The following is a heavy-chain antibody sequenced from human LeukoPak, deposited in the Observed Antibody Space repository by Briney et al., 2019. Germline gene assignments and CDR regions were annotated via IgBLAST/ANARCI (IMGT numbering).Heavy chain of an antibody. D-gene: IGHD6-13*01. CDR1: GFTVTSNY. CDR3: AKDRAAAGTTANWFDP. J-gene: IGHJ5*02. Sequence: GGSLRLSCAASGFTVTSNYMNWVRQAPGKGLEWVSAISGSGGSTYYADSVKGRFTISRDNSKNTLYLQMNSLRAEDTAVYYCAKDRAAAGTTANWFDPWGQGTLVTVSS. CDR2: ISGSGGST. V-gene: IGHV3-23*01.